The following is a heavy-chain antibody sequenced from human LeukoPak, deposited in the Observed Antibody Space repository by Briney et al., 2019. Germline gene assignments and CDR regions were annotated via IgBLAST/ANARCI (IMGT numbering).Heavy chain of an antibody. CDR3: ARSSDIVVVPAAMAFDP. CDR2: IYYSGST. Sequence: SETLSLTCAVYGGSFSGYYWSWIRQPPGKGLEWIGYIYYSGSTNYNPSLKSRVTISVDTSKNQFSLKLSSVTAADTAVYYCARSSDIVVVPAAMAFDPWGQGTLVTVSS. CDR1: GGSFSGYY. J-gene: IGHJ5*02. V-gene: IGHV4-59*01. D-gene: IGHD2-2*01.